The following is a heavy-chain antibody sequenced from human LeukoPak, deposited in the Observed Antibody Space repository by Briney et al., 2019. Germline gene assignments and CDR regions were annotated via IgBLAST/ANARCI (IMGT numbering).Heavy chain of an antibody. CDR1: GGSFSGYY. CDR3: ASYTAGGGGLDY. J-gene: IGHJ4*02. V-gene: IGHV4-34*01. CDR2: INHSGST. Sequence: SSETLSLTCAVYGGSFSGYYWSWIRQPPGKGLEWIGEINHSGSTNYNPSLKSRVTISVDTSKNQFSLKLSSVTAADTAVYYCASYTAGGGGLDYWGQGTLVTVSS. D-gene: IGHD5-18*01.